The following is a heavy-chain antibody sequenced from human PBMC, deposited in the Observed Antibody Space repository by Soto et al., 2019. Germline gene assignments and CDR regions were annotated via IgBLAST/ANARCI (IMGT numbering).Heavy chain of an antibody. CDR1: GGTFSSYA. J-gene: IGHJ6*02. Sequence: QVQLVQSGAEVKKPGSSVKVSCKASGGTFSSYAISWVRQAPGQGLEWMGGIIPIFATANYAQKFQDRVTMTADESTSTAYMELRRLRSEDTAVYYCTRTYCSSTSCPYYSGMDVWGQGTTVPVSS. CDR3: TRTYCSSTSCPYYSGMDV. V-gene: IGHV1-69*01. D-gene: IGHD2-2*01. CDR2: IIPIFATA.